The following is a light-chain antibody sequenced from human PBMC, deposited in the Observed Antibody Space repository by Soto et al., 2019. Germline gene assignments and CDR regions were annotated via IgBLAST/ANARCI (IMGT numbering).Light chain of an antibody. J-gene: IGLJ2*01. CDR1: SGHSSDI. Sequence: QSVLTQSSSASASLGSSVKLTCTLSSGHSSDIIAWHHQQPGKAPRYLMKLEGSGSYNKGSGVPDRFSGSSSGADRYLTISNLQFEDEANYFCETWDSNTRVFGGGTQLTVL. V-gene: IGLV4-60*02. CDR3: ETWDSNTRV. CDR2: LEGSGSY.